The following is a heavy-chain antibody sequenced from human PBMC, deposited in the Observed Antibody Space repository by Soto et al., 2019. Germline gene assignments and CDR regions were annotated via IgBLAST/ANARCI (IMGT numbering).Heavy chain of an antibody. CDR2: ISGSGGST. Sequence: PGGSLKRSCAASGFTFSSYAMSWVRQAPGNVLECVSAISGSGGSTYYADYVKGRFTISRDNSKNTLYLQMNSLRAEDTAVYYCAKANGLRGYSYGWSVGPYGMDVWGQGTTVTVSS. D-gene: IGHD5-18*01. CDR1: GFTFSSYA. J-gene: IGHJ6*02. V-gene: IGHV3-23*01. CDR3: AKANGLRGYSYGWSVGPYGMDV.